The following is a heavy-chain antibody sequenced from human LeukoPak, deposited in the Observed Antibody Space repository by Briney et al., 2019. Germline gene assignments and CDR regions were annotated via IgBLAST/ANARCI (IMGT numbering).Heavy chain of an antibody. CDR2: ISAYNGNT. J-gene: IGHJ6*02. V-gene: IGHV1-18*01. Sequence: GASVKVSFTASGYTFTSYGISWVRQAPGQGLEWMGWISAYNGNTNYAQKLQGRVTMTTDTSTSTAYMELRSLRSDDTAVYYCARSGYYYDSSGYYPDYYYYYGMDVWGQGTTVTVSS. CDR3: ARSGYYYDSSGYYPDYYYYYGMDV. D-gene: IGHD3-22*01. CDR1: GYTFTSYG.